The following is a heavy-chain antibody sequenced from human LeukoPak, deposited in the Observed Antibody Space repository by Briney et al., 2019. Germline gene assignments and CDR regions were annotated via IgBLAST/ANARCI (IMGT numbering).Heavy chain of an antibody. CDR2: IYTSGST. CDR1: GGSISSYY. V-gene: IGHV4-4*09. J-gene: IGHJ6*03. Sequence: SETLSLTCTVSGGSISSYYWSWIRQPPGKGLEWIGYIYTSGSTNYNPSLKSRVTISVDTSKNQCSLKLSSVTAADTAVYYCARQMSLPYYMDVWGKGTTVTVSS. CDR3: ARQMSLPYYMDV. D-gene: IGHD5-24*01.